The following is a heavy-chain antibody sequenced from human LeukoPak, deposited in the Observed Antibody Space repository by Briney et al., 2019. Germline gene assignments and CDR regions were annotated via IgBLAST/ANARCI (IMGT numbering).Heavy chain of an antibody. CDR1: GFTLSSYW. CDR3: ANYGGNSATSFDI. D-gene: IGHD4-23*01. Sequence: GGSLRLSCAASGFTLSSYWMSWVRQAPGKGLEWVANIKQDGSEKYYVDSVKGRFTVSRDNPKNSLSLQMNSLRAEDTAVYYCANYGGNSATSFDIWGQGTMVTVSS. CDR2: IKQDGSEK. J-gene: IGHJ3*02. V-gene: IGHV3-7*05.